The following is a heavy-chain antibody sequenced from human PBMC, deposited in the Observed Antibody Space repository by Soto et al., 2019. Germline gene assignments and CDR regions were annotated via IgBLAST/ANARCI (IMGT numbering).Heavy chain of an antibody. D-gene: IGHD2-21*02. CDR3: ARQRTTVVTQAYFDH. CDR2: IYYSGRT. Sequence: LSLTCIVSGESISSISYYWGWIRQPPGKGLEWIGSIYYSGRTYYNPSFKSRVTISIDTSKNQFSLKLSSVTATDTAVYYCARQRTTVVTQAYFDHWGQGALVTVSS. CDR1: GESISSISYY. V-gene: IGHV4-39*01. J-gene: IGHJ4*02.